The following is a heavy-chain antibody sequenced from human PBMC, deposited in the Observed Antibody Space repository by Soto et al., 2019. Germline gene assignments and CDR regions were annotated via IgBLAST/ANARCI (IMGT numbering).Heavy chain of an antibody. CDR2: INHSGST. D-gene: IGHD6-13*01. Sequence: PSETLSLTCAVYGGSFSGYYWSWIRQPPGKGLEWIGEINHSGSTNYNPSLKSRVTISVDTSKNQFSLKLSSVTAADTAVYYCARAHYSSSSYWGHGTLVTVSS. CDR1: GGSFSGYY. V-gene: IGHV4-34*01. CDR3: ARAHYSSSSY. J-gene: IGHJ4*01.